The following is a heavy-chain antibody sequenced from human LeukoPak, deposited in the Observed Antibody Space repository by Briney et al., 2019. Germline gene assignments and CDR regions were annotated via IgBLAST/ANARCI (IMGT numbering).Heavy chain of an antibody. V-gene: IGHV3-23*01. J-gene: IGHJ5*02. Sequence: GGSLRLSCAASGFTLSSYAMSWVRQAPGKGLEWVSAISGSGGSTYYADSVKGRFTISRDNSKNTLYLQMNSLRAEDTAVYYCAKDPVTKNYYDSSGYYSTRNWFDPWGQGTLVTVSS. CDR3: AKDPVTKNYYDSSGYYSTRNWFDP. CDR1: GFTLSSYA. CDR2: ISGSGGST. D-gene: IGHD3-22*01.